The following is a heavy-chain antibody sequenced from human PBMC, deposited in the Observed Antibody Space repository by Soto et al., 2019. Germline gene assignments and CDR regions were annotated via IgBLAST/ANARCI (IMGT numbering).Heavy chain of an antibody. V-gene: IGHV4-59*01. D-gene: IGHD5-12*01. Sequence: SETLSLTCTVSGGSISSYDWSWIRQPPGKGLEWIGYIYYSGSTKYNPSLKSRVTISVGTSKNQFSLRLSSVTAADTAVYYCARDRSSGYVSDYYYYYMDVWGKGTTVTVSS. CDR1: GGSISSYD. CDR3: ARDRSSGYVSDYYYYYMDV. CDR2: IYYSGST. J-gene: IGHJ6*03.